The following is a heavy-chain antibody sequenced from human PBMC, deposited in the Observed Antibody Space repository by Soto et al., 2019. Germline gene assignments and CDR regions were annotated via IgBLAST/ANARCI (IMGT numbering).Heavy chain of an antibody. D-gene: IGHD2-21*02. V-gene: IGHV4-30-4*08. CDR1: GGSISYEYYH. J-gene: IGHJ6*02. CDR3: AREDDGGDRDYYGLDV. CDR2: SHYSGSI. Sequence: PSETLSLTCTVSGGSISYEYYHWTWIRQSPGKGLEWIGYSHYSGSIIYNPSFKSRVTISVDTSKNQFSLQLSSVTAADTAVYFCAREDDGGDRDYYGLDVWGQGTTVTVSS.